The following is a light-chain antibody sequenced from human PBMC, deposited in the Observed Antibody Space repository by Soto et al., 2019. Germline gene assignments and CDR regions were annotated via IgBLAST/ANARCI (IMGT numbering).Light chain of an antibody. Sequence: QSALTQPASVSGSPGQSITISCTGTSTDVGGYKYVSWYQQHPGTAPKLMIFEVNGRPSGVSDRFSGSKSGNTASLTISGLQPEDEADYCCSSFSSSSTPYVFGTGTQLTVL. CDR2: EVN. J-gene: IGLJ1*01. CDR3: SSFSSSSTPYV. CDR1: STDVGGYKY. V-gene: IGLV2-14*01.